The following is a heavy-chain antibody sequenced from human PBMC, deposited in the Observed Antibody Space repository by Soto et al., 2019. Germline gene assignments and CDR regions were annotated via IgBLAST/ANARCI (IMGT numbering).Heavy chain of an antibody. J-gene: IGHJ6*02. CDR2: IKSKSDGGTT. CDR3: ATDRRLAATGTGYHYGMDI. CDR1: GFSFNNAW. D-gene: IGHD6-13*01. V-gene: IGHV3-15*07. Sequence: GGSLRLSCAASGFSFNNAWMNWVRQAPGKGLEWVGRIKSKSDGGTTEYAAPVKGRFTVSRDDSITTLYLQMSSLKADDTAVYYCATDRRLAATGTGYHYGMDIWGQGTTVTVSS.